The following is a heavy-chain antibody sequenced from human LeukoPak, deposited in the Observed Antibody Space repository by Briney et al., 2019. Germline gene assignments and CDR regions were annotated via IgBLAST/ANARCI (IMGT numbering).Heavy chain of an antibody. CDR1: GGSISSCY. Sequence: PSETLSLTCTVSGGSISSCYWSWIRQPPGKGLEWIGYIYYSGGTNYNPSLKSRVTISVDTSKNQFSLKLSSVTAADTAVYYCARQYSSSWLAWFDPWGQGTLVTVSS. CDR3: ARQYSSSWLAWFDP. V-gene: IGHV4-59*01. D-gene: IGHD6-13*01. J-gene: IGHJ5*02. CDR2: IYYSGGT.